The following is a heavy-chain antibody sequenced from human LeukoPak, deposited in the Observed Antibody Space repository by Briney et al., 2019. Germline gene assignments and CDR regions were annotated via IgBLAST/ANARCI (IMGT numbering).Heavy chain of an antibody. Sequence: GGSLRLSCAASGFTFSSYWMSWVRQAPGKGLEWVANIKQDGSEKYYVDSVKGRFTISRDNAKNSLYLQMNSLRAEDTAVYYCARGSFTMVRGVIGYLFDYWGQGTLVTVSS. CDR3: ARGSFTMVRGVIGYLFDY. V-gene: IGHV3-7*01. D-gene: IGHD3-10*01. CDR1: GFTFSSYW. CDR2: IKQDGSEK. J-gene: IGHJ4*02.